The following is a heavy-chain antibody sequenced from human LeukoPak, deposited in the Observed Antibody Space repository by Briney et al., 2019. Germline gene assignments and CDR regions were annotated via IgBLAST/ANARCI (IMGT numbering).Heavy chain of an antibody. CDR3: ARFRNILTGLDP. Sequence: GAPVKDSCKASGYTFTSYYMHWVRQAPGQGREWMGIINPSGGSTSYAQKFQGRVTMTRDTSTSTVYMELSSLRSEDTAVYYCARFRNILTGLDPWGQGTLVTVSS. J-gene: IGHJ5*02. CDR1: GYTFTSYY. D-gene: IGHD3-9*01. V-gene: IGHV1-46*01. CDR2: INPSGGST.